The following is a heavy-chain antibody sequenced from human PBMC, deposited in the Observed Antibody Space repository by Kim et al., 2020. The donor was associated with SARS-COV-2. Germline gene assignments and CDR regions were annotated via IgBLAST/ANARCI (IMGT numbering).Heavy chain of an antibody. CDR2: IIPKFGTT. V-gene: IGHV1-69*13. J-gene: IGHJ5*01. CDR1: GGTFGNYA. CDR3: ARQDRALIATFFDS. D-gene: IGHD5-18*01. Sequence: SVKVSCKASGGTFGNYAISWVRQAPGQGLEWMGGIIPKFGTTNYAQNFQDRLTLTADESSGITVMELSSLRSDDTAVYFCARQDRALIATFFDSWGQG.